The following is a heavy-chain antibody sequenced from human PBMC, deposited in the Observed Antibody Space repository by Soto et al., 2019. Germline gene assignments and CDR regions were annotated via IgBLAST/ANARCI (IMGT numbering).Heavy chain of an antibody. V-gene: IGHV4-34*01. CDR1: GGSFSGYY. CDR3: ARDRPWYSSSWYRFGWFDP. J-gene: IGHJ5*02. CDR2: INHSGST. Sequence: PSETLSLTCAVYGGSFSGYYWSWIRQPPGKGLEWIGEINHSGSTNYNPSLKSRVTISVDTSKNQFSLKLSSVTAADTAVYYCARDRPWYSSSWYRFGWFDPWGQGTLVTVSS. D-gene: IGHD6-13*01.